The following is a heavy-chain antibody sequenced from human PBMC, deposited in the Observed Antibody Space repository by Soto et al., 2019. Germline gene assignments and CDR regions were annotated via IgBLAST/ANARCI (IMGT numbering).Heavy chain of an antibody. J-gene: IGHJ4*02. V-gene: IGHV4-34*01. Sequence: SETLSLTCTVSGDSISRGGYYWSWIRQPPGKGLEWIGEINHSGSTNYNPSLKSRVTISVDTSKNQFSLKLSSVTAADTAVYYCARLSTYYYGSGSYYPSYYFDYWGQGTLVTVSS. CDR2: INHSGST. CDR3: ARLSTYYYGSGSYYPSYYFDY. CDR1: GDSISRGGYY. D-gene: IGHD3-10*01.